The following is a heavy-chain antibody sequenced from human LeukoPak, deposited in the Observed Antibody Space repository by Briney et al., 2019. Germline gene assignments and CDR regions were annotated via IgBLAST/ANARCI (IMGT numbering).Heavy chain of an antibody. CDR2: IYHSGST. CDR1: GYSTSSGYY. CDR3: ARAVGGSYYNWFDP. D-gene: IGHD1-26*01. J-gene: IGHJ5*02. V-gene: IGHV4-38-2*02. Sequence: SETLSLTCTVSGYSTSSGYYWGWIRQPPGKGLEWIGSIYHSGSTYYNPSLKSRVTISVDTSKNQFSLKLSSVTAADTAVYYCARAVGGSYYNWFDPWGQGTLVTVSS.